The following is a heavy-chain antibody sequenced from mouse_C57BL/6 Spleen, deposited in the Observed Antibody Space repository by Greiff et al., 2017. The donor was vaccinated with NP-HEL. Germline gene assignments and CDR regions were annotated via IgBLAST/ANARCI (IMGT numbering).Heavy chain of an antibody. CDR2: IDPEDGDT. Sequence: EVQLQQSGAELVRPGASVKLSCTASGFNIKDYYMHWVKQRPEQGLEWIGRIDPEDGDTEYAPKFQGKATMPADTSSNTAYLQLSSLTSEDTAVYYCTTRSYGSSYGWFAYWGQGTLVTVSA. CDR3: TTRSYGSSYGWFAY. J-gene: IGHJ3*01. V-gene: IGHV14-1*01. D-gene: IGHD1-1*01. CDR1: GFNIKDYY.